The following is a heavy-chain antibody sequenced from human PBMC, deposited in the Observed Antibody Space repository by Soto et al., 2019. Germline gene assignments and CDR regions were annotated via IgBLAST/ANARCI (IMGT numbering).Heavy chain of an antibody. CDR2: INHSGST. CDR3: ARFNIAIDAFDI. CDR1: GGSFSGYY. Sequence: SETLSLTCAVYGGSFSGYYWSWIRQPPGKGLEWIGEINHSGSTNYNPSLKSRVTISVDTSKNQFSLKLSSVTAADTAVYYCARFNIAIDAFDIWGQGAMVTVSS. J-gene: IGHJ3*02. V-gene: IGHV4-34*01. D-gene: IGHD2-21*01.